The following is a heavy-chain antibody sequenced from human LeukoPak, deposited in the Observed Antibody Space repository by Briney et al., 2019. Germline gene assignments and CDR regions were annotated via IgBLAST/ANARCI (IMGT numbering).Heavy chain of an antibody. Sequence: PETLSLTCTVSGGSISSSSYYWGWIRQPPGKGLEWIGSIYYSGSTYYNPSLKSRVTISVDTSKNQFSLKLSSVTAADTAVYYCARVSPTYYYDSSGVFDYWGQGTLVTVSS. V-gene: IGHV4-39*07. D-gene: IGHD3-22*01. J-gene: IGHJ4*02. CDR2: IYYSGST. CDR1: GGSISSSSYY. CDR3: ARVSPTYYYDSSGVFDY.